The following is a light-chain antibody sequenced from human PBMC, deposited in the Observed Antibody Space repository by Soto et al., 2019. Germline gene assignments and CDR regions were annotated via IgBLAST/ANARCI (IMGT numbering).Light chain of an antibody. V-gene: IGKV3-20*01. Sequence: EIVMTQSPATLSVSPGESATLSCRASQSVSNNLTWYQQKPGQPPRLLIYGASTRATGVPGRFSGSGSGADFTLSIDRLEPEDFAVYYCQQYGSSPPITFGQRTRLEIK. CDR1: QSVSNN. J-gene: IGKJ5*01. CDR2: GAS. CDR3: QQYGSSPPIT.